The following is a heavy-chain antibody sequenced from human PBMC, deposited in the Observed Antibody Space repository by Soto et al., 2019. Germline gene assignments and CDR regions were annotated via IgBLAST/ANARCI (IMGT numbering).Heavy chain of an antibody. CDR2: ISYDGSNK. CDR1: GFTFSSYG. V-gene: IGHV3-30*18. J-gene: IGHJ6*02. CDR3: AKDRVQSDYYYGMDV. D-gene: IGHD3-10*01. Sequence: QVQLVESGGGVVQPGRSLRLSCAASGFTFSSYGMHWVRQAPGKGLEWVAVISYDGSNKYYADSVKGRFTISRDNSKNTLYLQMNSLRAEDTAVHYCAKDRVQSDYYYGMDVWGQGTTVTVSS.